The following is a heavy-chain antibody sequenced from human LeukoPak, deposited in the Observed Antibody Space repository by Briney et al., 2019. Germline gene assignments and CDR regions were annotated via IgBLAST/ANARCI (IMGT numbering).Heavy chain of an antibody. J-gene: IGHJ4*02. CDR3: ARDVYYYYDSSGYYYFNY. CDR1: GYTFTSCG. V-gene: IGHV1-18*01. CDR2: ISAYNGNT. D-gene: IGHD3-22*01. Sequence: ASVKVSCKASGYTFTSCGISWVRQAPGQGLEWMGWISAYNGNTNYAQKLQGRVTMTTDTSTSTAYMELRSLRSDDTAVYYCARDVYYYYDSSGYYYFNYWGQGTLVTVSS.